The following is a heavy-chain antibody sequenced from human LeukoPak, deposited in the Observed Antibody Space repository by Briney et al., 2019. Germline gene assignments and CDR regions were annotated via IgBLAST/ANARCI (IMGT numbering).Heavy chain of an antibody. J-gene: IGHJ4*02. Sequence: ASVKVSCKASGYTFTSYGISWVRQAPGQGLEWMGWISAYNGNTNYAQKLQGRVTMTTDTSTSTAYMELRSLRSDDTAVYYCARDRGVTMVRGAIDYWGQGTLVTVSS. D-gene: IGHD3-10*01. V-gene: IGHV1-18*01. CDR3: ARDRGVTMVRGAIDY. CDR1: GYTFTSYG. CDR2: ISAYNGNT.